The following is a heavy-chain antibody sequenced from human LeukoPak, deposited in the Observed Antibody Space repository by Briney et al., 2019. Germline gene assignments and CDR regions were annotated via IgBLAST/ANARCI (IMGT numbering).Heavy chain of an antibody. CDR1: GYTFTGYY. J-gene: IGHJ4*02. CDR2: INPNSGGT. Sequence: ASVKVSCKASGYTFTGYYMHWVRQAPGQGLEWMGWINPNSGGTNYAQKFQDRVTMTRDTSISTAYMELSRLRSDDTAVYYCARDLLDSSGYHIRPIDYWGQGTLVTVSS. V-gene: IGHV1-2*02. D-gene: IGHD3-22*01. CDR3: ARDLLDSSGYHIRPIDY.